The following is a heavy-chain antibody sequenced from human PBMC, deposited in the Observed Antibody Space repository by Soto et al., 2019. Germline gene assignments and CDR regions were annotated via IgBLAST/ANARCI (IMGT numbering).Heavy chain of an antibody. Sequence: EVQLLESGGGLVQPGGSLRLSCAASGFTFRSYAMSWVRQAPGKGLEWVSAISRSGGSTYYADSVKGRFTISRDNSKNTLYLQMNSLRAEDTAVYHCAKDFGHYDILTGYPTFDYWGQGTLVTVSS. V-gene: IGHV3-23*01. CDR2: ISRSGGST. D-gene: IGHD3-9*01. J-gene: IGHJ4*02. CDR3: AKDFGHYDILTGYPTFDY. CDR1: GFTFRSYA.